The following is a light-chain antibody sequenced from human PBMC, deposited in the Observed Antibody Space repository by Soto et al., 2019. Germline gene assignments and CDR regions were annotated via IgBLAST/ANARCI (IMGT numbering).Light chain of an antibody. CDR2: GAS. J-gene: IGKJ5*01. Sequence: EIVMTQSPATLSLSPGERATLSCRASQSITRNLAWYQQTPGQAPRLLIYGASTRATGIPARFSGSGSGTEFTLTISSLQSEDFAVYYCQQRSNWPVTFGQGTRLEIK. CDR1: QSITRN. V-gene: IGKV3-15*01. CDR3: QQRSNWPVT.